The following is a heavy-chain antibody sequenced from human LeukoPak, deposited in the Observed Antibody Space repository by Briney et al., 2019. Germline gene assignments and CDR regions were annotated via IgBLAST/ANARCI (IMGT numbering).Heavy chain of an antibody. CDR3: ARDGGYCSGGSCYGGAFDI. CDR1: GFTVSSNY. J-gene: IGHJ3*02. V-gene: IGHV3-53*01. CDR2: IYSGGST. D-gene: IGHD2-15*01. Sequence: PGGSLRLSCAVSGFTVSSNYMSWVRQAPGKGLEWVSVIYSGGSTYYADSVKGRFTISRDNSKNTLYLQMNSLRAADTAVYYCARDGGYCSGGSCYGGAFDIWGQGTMVTVSS.